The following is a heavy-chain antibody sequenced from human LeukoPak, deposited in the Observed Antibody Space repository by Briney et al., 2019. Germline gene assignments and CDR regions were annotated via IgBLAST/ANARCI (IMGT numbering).Heavy chain of an antibody. CDR1: GGSVSSNSNY. CDR3: ARDTPGGYDFWWFDP. Sequence: KASETLSLTCTVSGGSVSSNSNYWSWIRQPPGKGLEWIGYNSYFGSASYNPSLKSRVTISVDTSKNQFSLKLSSVTAADTAVYYCARDTPGGYDFWWFDPWGQGTLVTVSS. D-gene: IGHD5-12*01. J-gene: IGHJ5*02. CDR2: NSYFGSA. V-gene: IGHV4-61*01.